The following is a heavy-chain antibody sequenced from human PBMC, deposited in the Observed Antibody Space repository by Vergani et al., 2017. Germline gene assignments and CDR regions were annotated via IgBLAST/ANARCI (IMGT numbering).Heavy chain of an antibody. D-gene: IGHD5-12*01. CDR1: GYTFTSYY. CDR3: ARGSPSPYSGYDYDY. V-gene: IGHV1-46*01. CDR2: INPSGGRT. Sequence: QVQLVQSGAEVKKPGASVKVSCKASGYTFTSYYMHWVRQAPGQGLEWMGIINPSGGRTSYAQKLQGRVTMTRDTSTSTVYMELSSLRSGDTAVYYCARGSPSPYSGYDYDYWGQGTLVTVSS. J-gene: IGHJ4*02.